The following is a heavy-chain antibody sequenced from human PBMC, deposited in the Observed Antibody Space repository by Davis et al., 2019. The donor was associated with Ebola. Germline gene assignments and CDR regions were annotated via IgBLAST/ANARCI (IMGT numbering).Heavy chain of an antibody. CDR2: TFYRSKWYN. Sequence: SQTLSLTCAISGDSVSSYYAAWTWIRQSPSRGLEWLGRTFYRSKWYNDYAVSVKSRTTFNPDTSKNQFSLKLSSVTAADTAVYYCAGRLRWPLDYWGQGTLVTVSS. V-gene: IGHV6-1*01. CDR1: GDSVSSYYAA. D-gene: IGHD4-23*01. CDR3: AGRLRWPLDY. J-gene: IGHJ4*02.